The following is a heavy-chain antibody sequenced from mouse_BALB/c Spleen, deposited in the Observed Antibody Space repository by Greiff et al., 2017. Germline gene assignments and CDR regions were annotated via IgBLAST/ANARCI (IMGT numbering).Heavy chain of an antibody. J-gene: IGHJ3*01. V-gene: IGHV4-1*02. CDR3: ARPEGLRKGFAY. CDR2: INPDSSTI. CDR1: GFDFSSYW. D-gene: IGHD2-4*01. Sequence: EVKLVESGAGLVQPGGSLKLSCAASGFDFSSYWMSWVRQAPGKGLEWIGEINPDSSTINYTPSLKDKCIISRDNAKNTLYLQMSKVRSEDTALYDCARPEGLRKGFAYWGQGTLVTVSA.